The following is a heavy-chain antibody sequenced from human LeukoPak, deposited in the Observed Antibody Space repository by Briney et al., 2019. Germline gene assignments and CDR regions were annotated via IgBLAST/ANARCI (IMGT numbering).Heavy chain of an antibody. Sequence: GASVKVSCKASGYTFTSYGISWVRQAPGQGLEWMGGISAYNGNTNYAQKLQGRVTMTTDTSTSTAYMELRSLRSDDTAVYYCARDPFLDWGDSCFDYWGQGTLVTVSS. V-gene: IGHV1-18*04. CDR3: ARDPFLDWGDSCFDY. J-gene: IGHJ4*02. D-gene: IGHD3/OR15-3a*01. CDR2: ISAYNGNT. CDR1: GYTFTSYG.